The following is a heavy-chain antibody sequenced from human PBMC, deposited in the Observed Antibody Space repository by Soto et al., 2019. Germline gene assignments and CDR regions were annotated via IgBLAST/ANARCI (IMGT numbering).Heavy chain of an antibody. J-gene: IGHJ4*02. CDR3: ATTSPRVLRYFDWFLV. V-gene: IGHV1-24*01. D-gene: IGHD3-9*01. CDR2: FDPEDGET. Sequence: ASVKVSCKVSGYTLTELSMHWVRQAPGKGLEWMGGFDPEDGETIYAQKFQGRVTMTEDTSTDTAYMELSSLRSEDTAVYYCATTSPRVLRYFDWFLVWGQGTLVTVS. CDR1: GYTLTELS.